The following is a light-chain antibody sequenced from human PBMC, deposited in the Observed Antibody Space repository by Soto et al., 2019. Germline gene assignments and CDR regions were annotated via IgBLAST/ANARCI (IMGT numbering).Light chain of an antibody. V-gene: IGKV1-12*01. Sequence: DIQMTQSPSYVSASVGDRVTITCRASQGIKNWLAWYQQKPGKAPNLLIYAASTLESGVPSRFSATVSGTEFSLTITSLQPEDFATYYCQQLFDSPITFGQGTRLEIK. CDR2: AAS. CDR3: QQLFDSPIT. CDR1: QGIKNW. J-gene: IGKJ5*01.